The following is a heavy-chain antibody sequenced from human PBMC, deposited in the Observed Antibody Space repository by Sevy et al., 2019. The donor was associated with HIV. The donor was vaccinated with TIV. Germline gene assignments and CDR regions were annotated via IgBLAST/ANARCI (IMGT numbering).Heavy chain of an antibody. J-gene: IGHJ3*02. CDR2: IRYDGSNK. CDR1: GFTFSSYG. V-gene: IGHV3-30*02. Sequence: GGSLSLSCAASGFTFSSYGMHWVRQAPGKGLEWVAFIRYDGSNKYYADSVKGRFTISRDNSKNTLYLQMNSLRAEDTAVYYCAKGVTYSSGWTGGDDAFDIWGQGTMVTVSS. D-gene: IGHD6-19*01. CDR3: AKGVTYSSGWTGGDDAFDI.